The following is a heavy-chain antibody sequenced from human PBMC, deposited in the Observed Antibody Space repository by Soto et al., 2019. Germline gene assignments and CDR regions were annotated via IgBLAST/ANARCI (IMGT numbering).Heavy chain of an antibody. V-gene: IGHV5-51*01. CDR2: IYPGDSDT. J-gene: IGHJ6*02. CDR3: ARLVSSGWPDYYYYGMDV. Sequence: GESLKISCKGSGYSFTSYWIGWVRQMPGKGLEWMGIIYPGDSDTRYSPSFQGQVTISADKSISTAYLQWSSLKASDTAMYYCARLVSSGWPDYYYYGMDVWGQGTTVTVSS. CDR1: GYSFTSYW. D-gene: IGHD6-19*01.